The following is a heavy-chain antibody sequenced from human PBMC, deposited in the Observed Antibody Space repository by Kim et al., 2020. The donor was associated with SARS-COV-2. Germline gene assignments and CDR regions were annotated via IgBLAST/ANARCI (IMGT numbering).Heavy chain of an antibody. CDR3: VRGPYPGEQQLVLGGYYFDY. Sequence: SETLSLTCAVYGGSFSGYYWSWIRQPPGKGLEWIGEINHSGSTNYNPSLKSRVTISVDTSKNQFSLKLSSVTAADTAVYYCVRGPYPGEQQLVLGGYYFDYWGQGTLVTVSS. J-gene: IGHJ4*02. D-gene: IGHD6-13*01. V-gene: IGHV4-34*01. CDR1: GGSFSGYY. CDR2: INHSGST.